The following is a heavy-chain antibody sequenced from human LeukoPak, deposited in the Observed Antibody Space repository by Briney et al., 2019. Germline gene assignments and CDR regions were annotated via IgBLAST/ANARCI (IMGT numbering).Heavy chain of an antibody. CDR1: GGSISSYY. CDR2: IYYSGSI. J-gene: IGHJ5*02. V-gene: IGHV4-59*01. CDR3: ARDLGYCSSTSCYPWFDP. Sequence: SETLPLTCTVFGGSISSYYWSWIRQPPGKGLEWIGYIYYSGSINYNPSLKSRVTISVDTSKNQFSLKLSSVTAADTAVYYCARDLGYCSSTSCYPWFDPWGQGTLVTVSS. D-gene: IGHD2-2*01.